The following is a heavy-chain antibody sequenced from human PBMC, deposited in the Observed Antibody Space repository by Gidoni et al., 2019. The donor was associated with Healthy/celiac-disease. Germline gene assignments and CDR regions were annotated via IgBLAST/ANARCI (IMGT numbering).Heavy chain of an antibody. V-gene: IGHV3-21*01. Sequence: EVQLVESGGGLVTPGGSLRLSCAASGFTFSSYSMNWVRQAPGKGLEWVSSISSSSSYIYYADSVKGRFTISRDNAKNSLYLQMNSLRAEDTAVYYCARAITANAHYFDYWGQGTLVTVSS. CDR2: ISSSSSYI. J-gene: IGHJ4*02. CDR3: ARAITANAHYFDY. CDR1: GFTFSSYS. D-gene: IGHD1-1*01.